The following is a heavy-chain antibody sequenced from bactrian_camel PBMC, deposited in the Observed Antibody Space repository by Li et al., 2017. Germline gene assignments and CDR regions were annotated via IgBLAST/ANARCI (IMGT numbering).Heavy chain of an antibody. V-gene: IGHV3S40*01. Sequence: VQLVESGGGLVQPGGSLRLSCAASGFTFSNFGMSWVRQAPGKGLEWVSSIRSGGSGTSYADSVKGRFTISRDNAKNTLYLQLNSLKIEDTAMYYCAKTRSASLSTSADTARGQGTQVTVS. CDR3: AKTRSASLSTSADTA. J-gene: IGHJ4*01. D-gene: IGHD3*01. CDR2: IRSGGSGT. CDR1: GFTFSNFG.